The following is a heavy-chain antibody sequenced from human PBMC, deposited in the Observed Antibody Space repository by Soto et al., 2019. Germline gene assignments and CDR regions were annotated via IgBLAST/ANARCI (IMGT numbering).Heavy chain of an antibody. CDR1: GFTFSSYW. Sequence: RRLSCAASGFTFSSYWMSWVRQAPGKGLEWVANIKQDGSEKYYVDSVKGRFTISRDNAKNSLYLQMNSLRAEDTAVYYCARVVYSSSWPPRTYYYYGMDVWGQGTTVTVSS. CDR2: IKQDGSEK. CDR3: ARVVYSSSWPPRTYYYYGMDV. V-gene: IGHV3-7*01. D-gene: IGHD6-13*01. J-gene: IGHJ6*02.